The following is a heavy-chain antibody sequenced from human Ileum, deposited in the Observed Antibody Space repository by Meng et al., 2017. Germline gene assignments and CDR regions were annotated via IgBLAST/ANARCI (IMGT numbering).Heavy chain of an antibody. CDR3: ARADYVRYFDL. D-gene: IGHD3-10*02. J-gene: IGHJ2*01. CDR2: VYHSGST. Sequence: QVQLQESGPGLVKPSETLSLTCAVSGGSIESNNWWTWIRQPPGQGLEWIGEVYHSGSTHYNPSLQSRVTISIDNSKNRISLSLNSVTAADTAIYYCARADYVRYFDLWGRGTLVTVSS. CDR1: GGSIESNNW. V-gene: IGHV4-4*02.